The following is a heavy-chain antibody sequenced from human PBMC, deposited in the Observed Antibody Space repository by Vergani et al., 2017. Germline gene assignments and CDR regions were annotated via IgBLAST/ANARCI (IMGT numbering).Heavy chain of an antibody. J-gene: IGHJ4*02. CDR3: ATHGGYSSGWYYVFGSLTLDY. CDR1: GYTFTSYA. D-gene: IGHD6-19*01. CDR2: INTNTGNP. Sequence: QVQLVQSGSELKKPGASVKVSCKASGYTFTSYAMNWVRQAPGQGLEWMGWINTNTGNPTYAQGFTGRFVFSLDTSVSTAYLQICSLKAEDTAVYYFATHGGYSSGWYYVFGSLTLDYWGQGTLVTVSS. V-gene: IGHV7-4-1*01.